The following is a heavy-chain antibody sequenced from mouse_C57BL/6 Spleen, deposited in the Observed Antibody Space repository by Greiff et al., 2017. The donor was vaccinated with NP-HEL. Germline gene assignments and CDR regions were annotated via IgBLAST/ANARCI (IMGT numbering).Heavy chain of an antibody. J-gene: IGHJ4*01. V-gene: IGHV1-22*01. Sequence: VQLQQSGPELVKPGASVKMSCKASGYTFTDYNMHWVKQSHGKSLEWIGYINPNNGGTSYNQKFKGKATLTVTKSFSTAYMELRSLTAEDSAVYYCARWGYYGSSYNAMGYWGQGTSVTVSS. CDR3: ARWGYYGSSYNAMGY. D-gene: IGHD1-1*01. CDR1: GYTFTDYN. CDR2: INPNNGGT.